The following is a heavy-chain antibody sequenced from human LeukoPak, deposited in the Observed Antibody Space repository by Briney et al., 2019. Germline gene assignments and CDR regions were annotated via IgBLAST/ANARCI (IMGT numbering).Heavy chain of an antibody. CDR3: TGRGLYSSSWWAFDV. J-gene: IGHJ3*01. Sequence: GSLRLSCAASGFTFSSYSMNWVRQAPGKGLEWVLSISSSRSYIYHADSVKGRFTISRDNSKSTLYLQMNSLRVEDTAVYYCTGRGLYSSSWWAFDVWGQGTVVTVSS. CDR2: ISSSRSYI. V-gene: IGHV3-21*04. CDR1: GFTFSSYS. D-gene: IGHD6-13*01.